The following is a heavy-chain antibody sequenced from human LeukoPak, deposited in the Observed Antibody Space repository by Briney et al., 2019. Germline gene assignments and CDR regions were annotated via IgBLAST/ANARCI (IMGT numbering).Heavy chain of an antibody. Sequence: ASVKVSCKASGYTFTSYGISWVRQAPGQGLEWMGWISAYNGNTNYAQKLQGRVTITTDTSTSTAYMELRSLRSDDTAVYYCAREGFSNFWSGQRDAFDIWGQGTMVTVSS. CDR2: ISAYNGNT. J-gene: IGHJ3*02. CDR3: AREGFSNFWSGQRDAFDI. CDR1: GYTFTSYG. V-gene: IGHV1-18*01. D-gene: IGHD3-3*01.